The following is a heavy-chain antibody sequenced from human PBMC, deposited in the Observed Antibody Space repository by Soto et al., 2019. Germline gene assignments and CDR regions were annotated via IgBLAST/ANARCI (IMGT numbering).Heavy chain of an antibody. CDR2: IYYSGST. Sequence: PSETLSLTCTVSGGSISSGGYYWSWIRQHPGKGLEWIGYIYYSGSTYYNPSLKSRVTISVDTSKNQFSLKLSSVTASDTAMYYFGRLKFVEKAMVWRPIDAFDIWGQGTMVTVSS. V-gene: IGHV4-31*03. D-gene: IGHD5-18*01. CDR3: GRLKFVEKAMVWRPIDAFDI. J-gene: IGHJ3*02. CDR1: GGSISSGGYY.